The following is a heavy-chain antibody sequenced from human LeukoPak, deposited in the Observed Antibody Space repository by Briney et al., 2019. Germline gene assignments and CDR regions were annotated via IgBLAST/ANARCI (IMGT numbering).Heavy chain of an antibody. J-gene: IGHJ4*02. D-gene: IGHD3-16*01. V-gene: IGHV1-18*01. Sequence: ASVTVSCTASGYTFTSYGISWVRQAPGQGLEWMGWISAYNGNTNYAQKLQGRVTMTTDTSTSTAYMELRSLRSDDTAVYYCARGGYLWAPSEVDYWGQGTLVTVSS. CDR2: ISAYNGNT. CDR1: GYTFTSYG. CDR3: ARGGYLWAPSEVDY.